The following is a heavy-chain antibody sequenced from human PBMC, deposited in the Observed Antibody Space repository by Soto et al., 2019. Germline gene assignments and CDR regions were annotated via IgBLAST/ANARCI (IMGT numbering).Heavy chain of an antibody. Sequence: GESLKISCAASGFTFSYYSMTWVRQSPGRGLEWVSSISSSTTYISYADSVRGRFTISRDNAKNSLYLQMSSLRADDTAVYYCARDPVGVDSTFFFDSWGQGTLVTVSS. D-gene: IGHD2-21*01. V-gene: IGHV3-21*01. CDR3: ARDPVGVDSTFFFDS. CDR2: ISSSTTYI. CDR1: GFTFSYYS. J-gene: IGHJ4*02.